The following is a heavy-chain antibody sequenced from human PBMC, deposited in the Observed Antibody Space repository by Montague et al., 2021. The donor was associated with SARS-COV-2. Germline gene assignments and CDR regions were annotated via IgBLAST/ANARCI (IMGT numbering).Heavy chain of an antibody. CDR1: GASMSGYH. CDR2: IYSNGGT. J-gene: IGHJ4*01. V-gene: IGHV4-4*07. Sequence: SETLSLTCTVSGASMSGYHWCWIRQPAGKALEWIGLIYSNGGTTYNPSLNSRRTMSVDTSARQFYLKMTSVSAADTAIYYCARGSEYYYHPFDYWGHGNLVTVSS. CDR3: ARGSEYYYHPFDY. D-gene: IGHD2/OR15-2a*01.